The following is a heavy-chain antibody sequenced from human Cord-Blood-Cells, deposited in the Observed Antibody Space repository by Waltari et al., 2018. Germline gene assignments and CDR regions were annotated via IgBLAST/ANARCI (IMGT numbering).Heavy chain of an antibody. Sequence: AASGFTFSSYSMNWVRQAPGKGLEWVSSISSSSSYIYYADSVKGRFTISRDNAKNSLYLQMNSLRAEDTAVYYCAREVDHIVLVVYAIPTFDYWGQGTLVTVSS. J-gene: IGHJ4*02. D-gene: IGHD2-8*02. CDR2: ISSSSSYI. CDR3: AREVDHIVLVVYAIPTFDY. V-gene: IGHV3-21*01. CDR1: GFTFSSYS.